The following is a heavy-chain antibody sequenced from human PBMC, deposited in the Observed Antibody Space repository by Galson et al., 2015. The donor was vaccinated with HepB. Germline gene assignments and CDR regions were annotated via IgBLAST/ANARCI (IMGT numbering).Heavy chain of an antibody. CDR3: ARDGYRYCSSTSCANYGMDV. V-gene: IGHV3-33*01. CDR2: IWYDGSNK. Sequence: SLRLSCAASGFTFSSYGMHWVRQAPGKGLEWVAVIWYDGSNKYYADSVKGRFTISRDNSKNTLYLQMNSLRAEDTAVYYCARDGYRYCSSTSCANYGMDVWGQGTTVTVSS. J-gene: IGHJ6*02. CDR1: GFTFSSYG. D-gene: IGHD2-2*01.